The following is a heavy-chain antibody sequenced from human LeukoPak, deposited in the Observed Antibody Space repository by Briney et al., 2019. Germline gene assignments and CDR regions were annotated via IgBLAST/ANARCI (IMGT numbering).Heavy chain of an antibody. D-gene: IGHD4-17*01. J-gene: IGHJ3*02. Sequence: SDTLSLTYSVSGGSISSYYWSWIRQPPGKGLEWLGYIYYTGSTYYNPSLKSRVTVSKDASKTQFSLKLSSVTAADTAVYYCTRHNGDYAAFDIWGQGTMVIVSS. CDR3: TRHNGDYAAFDI. CDR2: IYYTGST. V-gene: IGHV4-59*08. CDR1: GGSISSYY.